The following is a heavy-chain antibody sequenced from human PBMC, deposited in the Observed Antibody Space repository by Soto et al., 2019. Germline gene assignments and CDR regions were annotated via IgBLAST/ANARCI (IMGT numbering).Heavy chain of an antibody. J-gene: IGHJ6*03. D-gene: IGHD4-4*01. CDR2: INHSGST. CDR3: ARGLHDYSNFYSYMDV. CDR1: GGSFSGYY. V-gene: IGHV4-34*01. Sequence: SETLSLTCAVYGGSFSGYYWSWIRQPPGKGLEWIGEINHSGSTNYNPSLKSRVTISVDTSKNQFSLKLSSVTAADTAVYYCARGLHDYSNFYSYMDVWGKGTTVTVS.